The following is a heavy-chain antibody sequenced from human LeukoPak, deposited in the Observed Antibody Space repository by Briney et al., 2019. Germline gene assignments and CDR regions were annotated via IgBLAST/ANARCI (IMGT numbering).Heavy chain of an antibody. V-gene: IGHV3-66*01. J-gene: IGHJ4*02. CDR3: ARAQSSVILLEY. CDR1: GFTVSSNY. Sequence: PGGSLRLSCAASGFTVSSNYMSWVRQAPGKGLEWVSVIYSGGSTYYADSAKGRFTISRDNSKNTVYLQMTSLRAEDTAVYYCARAQSSVILLEYWGQGTLVTVSS. D-gene: IGHD2-21*01. CDR2: IYSGGST.